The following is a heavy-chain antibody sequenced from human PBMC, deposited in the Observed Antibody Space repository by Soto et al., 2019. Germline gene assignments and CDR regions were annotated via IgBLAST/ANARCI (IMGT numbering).Heavy chain of an antibody. J-gene: IGHJ3*02. CDR3: AGGQLGYCSGGSCIDAFDI. V-gene: IGHV4-39*01. CDR2: IYYSGST. CDR1: GGSISSSSYY. D-gene: IGHD2-15*01. Sequence: PSETLSLTCTVSGGSISSSSYYWGWIRQPPGKGLEWIGSIYYSGSTYYNPSLKSRVTISVDTSKNQFSLKPSSVTAADTAVYYCAGGQLGYCSGGSCIDAFDIWGQGTMVTVSS.